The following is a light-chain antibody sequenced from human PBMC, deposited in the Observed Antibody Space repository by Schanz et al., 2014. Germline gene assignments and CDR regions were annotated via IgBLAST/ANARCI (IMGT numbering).Light chain of an antibody. V-gene: IGKV3-20*01. CDR3: QQYVGLPLT. CDR1: LSVISSY. Sequence: EIVLTQSPGTLSLSPGERATLSCRTSLSVISSYLAWYQQRPGQAPRLLVSGAARRATGIPDRFSGSGSGTDFVLTISRLEPEDVAVYFCQQYVGLPLTFGQGTKVEIK. J-gene: IGKJ1*01. CDR2: GAA.